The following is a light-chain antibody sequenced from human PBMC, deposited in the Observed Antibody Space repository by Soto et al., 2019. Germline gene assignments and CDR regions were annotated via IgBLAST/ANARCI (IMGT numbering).Light chain of an antibody. J-gene: IGKJ4*01. Sequence: DIQMTQSPSSLSASVGDKLTITCRANQSITNFLNWYQKKPGEVPKLLIYAASRLESGVPSRFSGSGSGTDFALTINSLQPEDFETYYCQQSHTTPRLSFGGGTRVEFK. V-gene: IGKV1-39*01. CDR2: AAS. CDR3: QQSHTTPRLS. CDR1: QSITNF.